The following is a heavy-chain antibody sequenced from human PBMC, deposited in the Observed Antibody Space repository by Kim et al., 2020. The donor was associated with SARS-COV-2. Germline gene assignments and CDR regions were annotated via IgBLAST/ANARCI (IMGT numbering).Heavy chain of an antibody. CDR1: GGSMKTNNYY. D-gene: IGHD1-26*01. V-gene: IGHV4-31*03. CDR2: TYHTGAT. Sequence: SETLSLTCSVSGGSMKTNNYYWTWVRQHPEKGLEWIGYTYHTGATFYTPSPKSRGTISVDTSKNIFSLRLTSVTAADTAIYYCARDGRDRVRWDGLDSWGQGTLVTVS. J-gene: IGHJ4*02. CDR3: ARDGRDRVRWDGLDS.